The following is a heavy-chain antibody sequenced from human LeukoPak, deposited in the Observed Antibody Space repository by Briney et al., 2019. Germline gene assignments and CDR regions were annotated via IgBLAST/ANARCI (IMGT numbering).Heavy chain of an antibody. CDR3: ARDTGVAGWNYNWFDP. CDR2: IYTSGST. D-gene: IGHD6-19*01. Sequence: PSETLSLTCTVSGGSISSYYGSWIRQPAGKGLEWIGRIYTSGSTNYNPSLKSRVTMSVDTSKNQFSLKLSSVTAADTAVYYCARDTGVAGWNYNWFDPWGQGTLVTVSS. J-gene: IGHJ5*02. V-gene: IGHV4-4*07. CDR1: GGSISSYY.